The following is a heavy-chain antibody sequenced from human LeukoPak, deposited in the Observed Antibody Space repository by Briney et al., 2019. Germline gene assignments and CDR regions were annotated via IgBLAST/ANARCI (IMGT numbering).Heavy chain of an antibody. J-gene: IGHJ3*01. CDR1: GYTFTDYY. V-gene: IGHV1-2*02. D-gene: IGHD2-2*01. Sequence: ASVKVSCKASGYTFTDYYIHWVRQAPGQGLEWMGWINPKSGGTDSAQKFQGGVTMTRDTSISSAYVELSRLSSDDTAVYYCARGDCSGATCYDLFDVWGQGTKVTVSS. CDR3: ARGDCSGATCYDLFDV. CDR2: INPKSGGT.